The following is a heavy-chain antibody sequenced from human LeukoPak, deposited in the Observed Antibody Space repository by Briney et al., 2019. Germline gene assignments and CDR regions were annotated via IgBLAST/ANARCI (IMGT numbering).Heavy chain of an antibody. CDR3: ARAEYYDSSGYYPSDAFDI. CDR2: IYYSGNT. CDR1: GGSISSYY. J-gene: IGHJ3*02. V-gene: IGHV4-59*01. D-gene: IGHD3-22*01. Sequence: SETLSLTCTVSGGSISSYYWSWSRQPPGKGLEWIGYIYYSGNTNYNPSLKSRVTISVDTSKNQFSLKLSSVTAADTAVYYCARAEYYDSSGYYPSDAFDIWGQGTMVTVSS.